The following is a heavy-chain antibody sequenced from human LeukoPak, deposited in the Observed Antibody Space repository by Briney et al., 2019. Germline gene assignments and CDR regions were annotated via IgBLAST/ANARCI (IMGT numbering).Heavy chain of an antibody. Sequence: ASVKVSCKVSGYTFTDYYMHWVQQAPGQGLEWMGGIIPIFGTANYAQKFQGRVTITTDESTSTAYMELSSLRSEDTAVYYCARESAAGVGVVQHWGQGTLVTVSS. J-gene: IGHJ1*01. CDR2: IIPIFGTA. CDR3: ARESAAGVGVVQH. V-gene: IGHV1-69*05. CDR1: GYTFTDYY. D-gene: IGHD6-25*01.